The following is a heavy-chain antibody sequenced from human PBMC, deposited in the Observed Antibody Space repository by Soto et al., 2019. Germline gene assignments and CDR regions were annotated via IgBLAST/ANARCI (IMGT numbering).Heavy chain of an antibody. CDR3: AREQQTGMVLGWFDT. J-gene: IGHJ5*02. CDR2: SSSHYT. D-gene: IGHD1-1*01. CDR1: GFTFSDYY. V-gene: IGHV3-11*06. Sequence: GGSLRLSCAASGFTFSDYYISWIRQAPGKGLEWISYSSSHYTKYADSVQGRFTVSRDNAKNSLFLQMNSLRHDDTAFYYCAREQQTGMVLGWFDTWGQGTLVTVSS.